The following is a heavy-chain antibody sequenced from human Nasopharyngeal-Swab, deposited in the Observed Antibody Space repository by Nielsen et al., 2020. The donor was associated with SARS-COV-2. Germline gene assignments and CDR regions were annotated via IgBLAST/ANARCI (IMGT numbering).Heavy chain of an antibody. CDR3: AREGNWNSRWFDP. V-gene: IGHV4-39*07. Sequence: ESLKISCTVSGGSISSSSYYWGWIRQPPGKGLEWIGSIYYSGSTYYNPSLKSRVTISVDTSKNQFSLKLSSVTAADTAVYYCAREGNWNSRWFDPWGQGTLVTVSS. J-gene: IGHJ5*02. D-gene: IGHD1-20*01. CDR2: IYYSGST. CDR1: GGSISSSSYY.